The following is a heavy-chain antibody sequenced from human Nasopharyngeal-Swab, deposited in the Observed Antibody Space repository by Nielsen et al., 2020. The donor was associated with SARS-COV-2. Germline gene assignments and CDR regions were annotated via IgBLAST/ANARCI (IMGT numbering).Heavy chain of an antibody. CDR1: GFTVSSNY. CDR3: ARGGSGYDPLDY. CDR2: IYSGGST. D-gene: IGHD5-12*01. V-gene: IGHV3-53*04. J-gene: IGHJ4*02. Sequence: GGSLRLSCAASGFTVSSNYMNWVRQAPGKGPEWVSAIYSGGSTYYADSVKGRFTISRHISRNTLYLQMNSLRAEDTAVYFCARGGSGYDPLDYWGQGTLVTVSS.